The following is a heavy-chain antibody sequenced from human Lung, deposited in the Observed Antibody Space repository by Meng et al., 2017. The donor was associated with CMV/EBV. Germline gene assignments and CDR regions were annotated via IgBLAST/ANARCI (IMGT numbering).Heavy chain of an antibody. V-gene: IGHV4-31*03. Sequence: QAQLQDSGPGLVKPYQTLSLTCTVAVGSIGSGGFYWGWIRQHPGKGLEWIGYIYYSGSTYYNPSLRSRVAISIDTSKNQFSLKLTSVTAADTAVYFCARTNYGDYNWFDPWGQGTLVTVSS. D-gene: IGHD4-17*01. CDR2: IYYSGST. J-gene: IGHJ5*02. CDR1: VGSIGSGGFY. CDR3: ARTNYGDYNWFDP.